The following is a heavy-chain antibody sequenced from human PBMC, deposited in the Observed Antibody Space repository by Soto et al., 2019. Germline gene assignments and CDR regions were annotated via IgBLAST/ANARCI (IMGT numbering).Heavy chain of an antibody. Sequence: GGSLRLSCAASGFTFSSYGMHWVRQAPGKGLEWVAVISYDGSNKYYADSVKGRFTISRDNSKNTLYLQMNSLRAEDTAVYYCAKSMVRGVIIFPMNYMDVWGKGTTVTVSS. J-gene: IGHJ6*03. D-gene: IGHD3-10*01. CDR3: AKSMVRGVIIFPMNYMDV. CDR1: GFTFSSYG. V-gene: IGHV3-30*18. CDR2: ISYDGSNK.